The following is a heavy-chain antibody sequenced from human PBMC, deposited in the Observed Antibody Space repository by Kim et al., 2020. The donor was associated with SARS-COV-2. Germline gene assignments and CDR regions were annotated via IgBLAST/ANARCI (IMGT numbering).Heavy chain of an antibody. CDR3: ARHGGGYSYGFGLDS. V-gene: IGHV4-59*08. D-gene: IGHD5-18*01. J-gene: IGHJ4*02. CDR1: GGSISTYY. CDR2: IYYSGST. Sequence: SETLSLTCTVSGGSISTYYWSWLRQPPGKGLEWIGYIYYSGSTSYSPSLTSRVTISLDTSKNQFSLRLFSVTAADTAVYYCARHGGGYSYGFGLDSWGQGPLVTVSS.